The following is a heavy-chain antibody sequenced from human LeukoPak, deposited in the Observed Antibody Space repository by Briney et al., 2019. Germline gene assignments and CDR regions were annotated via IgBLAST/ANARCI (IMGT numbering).Heavy chain of an antibody. J-gene: IGHJ6*04. V-gene: IGHV1-69*13. Sequence: SVKVSCKASGYTFTSYGISWVRQAPGQGLEWMGGIIPIFGTANYAQKFQGRVTITADESTSTAYMELSSLRSEDTAVYYCARDRGVATIYGMDVWGKGTTVTVSS. D-gene: IGHD3-3*01. CDR1: GYTFTSYG. CDR3: ARDRGVATIYGMDV. CDR2: IIPIFGTA.